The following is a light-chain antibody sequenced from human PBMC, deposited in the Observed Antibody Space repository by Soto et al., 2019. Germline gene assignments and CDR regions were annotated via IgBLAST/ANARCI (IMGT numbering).Light chain of an antibody. CDR1: QSVNSD. CDR3: QQYNQWPPWT. Sequence: EIVMTQSQSTLSVSPGLRSTLSCRASQSVNSDLAWYQQKPGQAPRLIXYGASTRATGIPARFRGSGSGTDFTLTISSLQSEDFAVYYCQQYNQWPPWTFGQGTKVDIK. V-gene: IGKV3-15*01. J-gene: IGKJ1*01. CDR2: GAS.